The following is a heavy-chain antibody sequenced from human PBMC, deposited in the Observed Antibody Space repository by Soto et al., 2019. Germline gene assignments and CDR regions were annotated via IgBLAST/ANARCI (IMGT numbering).Heavy chain of an antibody. Sequence: GGSLRLSCAASGFTFSSYSMNWVRQAPGKGLEWVLYISSSISTIYYADSVKGLFTISRDNAKNSLFLQMNSLTAADTAVYYCARSLITMVPEADWGQGTLVTSPQ. CDR1: GFTFSSYS. D-gene: IGHD3-10*01. V-gene: IGHV3-48*01. CDR2: ISSSISTI. J-gene: IGHJ4*02. CDR3: ARSLITMVPEAD.